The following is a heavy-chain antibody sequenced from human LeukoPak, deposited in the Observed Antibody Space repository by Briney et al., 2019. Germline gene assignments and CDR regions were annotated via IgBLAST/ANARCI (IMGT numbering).Heavy chain of an antibody. D-gene: IGHD3-10*01. J-gene: IGHJ4*02. Sequence: GGSLRLSCAASGFTVSSNYINWVRQAPGKGLEWVSLIYGSTSADYADSVKGRFTISRDTSMNTVYLQMNSLRAEDTAVYYCARDRGSGHASDYWGQGTLVTVSS. CDR2: IYGSTSA. V-gene: IGHV3-66*01. CDR1: GFTVSSNY. CDR3: ARDRGSGHASDY.